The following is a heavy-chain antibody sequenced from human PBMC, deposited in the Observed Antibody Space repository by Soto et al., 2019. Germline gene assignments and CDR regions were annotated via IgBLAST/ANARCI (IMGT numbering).Heavy chain of an antibody. J-gene: IGHJ6*02. V-gene: IGHV3-48*02. CDR2: ISRSSTGI. Sequence: EVQLVESGGGLVQPGGSLRLSCAASGFTFSLYSMSWVRQAPGKGLEWVSYISRSSTGIHYADSVKGRFTISRDDATNSMHLQMNCVRDGDTAVYYCARAVTWCLDVWGQGSTVSISS. D-gene: IGHD2-8*01. CDR1: GFTFSLYS. CDR3: ARAVTWCLDV.